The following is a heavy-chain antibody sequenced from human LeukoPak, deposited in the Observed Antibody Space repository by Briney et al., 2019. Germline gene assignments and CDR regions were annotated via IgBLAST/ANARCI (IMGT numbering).Heavy chain of an antibody. Sequence: KPSETLSLTCLVLGDSITRASHYWGWIRQPPGKGLEWLGSLSPSGGTYHNPSLKSRLSTSLDTSKNQFSLRLTSVTAADTAVYYCARVRSDMAIASDAFDVWGPGTLVTVSS. CDR2: LSPSGGT. D-gene: IGHD5-24*01. CDR3: ARVRSDMAIASDAFDV. J-gene: IGHJ3*01. V-gene: IGHV4-39*07. CDR1: GDSITRASHY.